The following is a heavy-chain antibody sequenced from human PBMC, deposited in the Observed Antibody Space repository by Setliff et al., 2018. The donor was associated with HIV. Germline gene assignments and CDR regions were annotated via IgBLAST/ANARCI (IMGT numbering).Heavy chain of an antibody. CDR1: GFSFSSYG. CDR3: ARYALAVPGYHNAFDI. D-gene: IGHD6-19*01. CDR2: ISSTSSNI. J-gene: IGHJ3*02. Sequence: GSLRLSCAASGFSFSSYGMNWVRQAPGKWLEWVSYISSTSSNIYYVDSVEGRFTISRDNADNSLYLQMNSLRAEDTAVYYCARYALAVPGYHNAFDIWGQGTMVTVSS. V-gene: IGHV3-48*01.